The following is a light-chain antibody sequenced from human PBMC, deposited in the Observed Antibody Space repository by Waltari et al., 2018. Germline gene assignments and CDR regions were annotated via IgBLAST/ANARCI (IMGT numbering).Light chain of an antibody. CDR3: QQYSDWPLT. Sequence: EIVMTQSPATLSVSPGERVTLSCRASQCVNNKLAWYQQKPGQAPRLLIYDASTRATGIPTSFSGSGSGTEFTITISSLQSEDFAVYYCQQYSDWPLTFGGGTKVEIK. CDR1: QCVNNK. J-gene: IGKJ4*01. CDR2: DAS. V-gene: IGKV3-15*01.